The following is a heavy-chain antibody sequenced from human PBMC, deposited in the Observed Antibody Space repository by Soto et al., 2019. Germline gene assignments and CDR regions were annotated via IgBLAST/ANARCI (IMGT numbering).Heavy chain of an antibody. Sequence: QVQLQESGPGLVKPSGTLSLTCAVSSGSISSSNWWSWVRQPPGKGLEWIGEIYHSGSTNYNPSLKRRVTISVDKSKNQFSLKLSSVTAADTAVYYCARVDIVVVPAATDYYYYYMDVWGKGTTVTVSS. J-gene: IGHJ6*03. CDR1: SGSISSSNW. CDR2: IYHSGST. CDR3: ARVDIVVVPAATDYYYYYMDV. V-gene: IGHV4-4*02. D-gene: IGHD2-2*01.